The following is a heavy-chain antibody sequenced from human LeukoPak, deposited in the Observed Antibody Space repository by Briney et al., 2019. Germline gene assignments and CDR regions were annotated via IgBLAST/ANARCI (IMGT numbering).Heavy chain of an antibody. V-gene: IGHV4-59*01. D-gene: IGHD3-10*01. Sequence: SETLSLTCTVSGGSISSYYWSWIRQPPGKGLEWIGYIYYSGSTNYNPSLKSRVAISVDTSKNQFSLKLSSVTAADTAVYYCARAPRDYGSGSYLYYYFDYWGQGTLVTVSS. CDR1: GGSISSYY. CDR3: ARAPRDYGSGSYLYYYFDY. J-gene: IGHJ4*02. CDR2: IYYSGST.